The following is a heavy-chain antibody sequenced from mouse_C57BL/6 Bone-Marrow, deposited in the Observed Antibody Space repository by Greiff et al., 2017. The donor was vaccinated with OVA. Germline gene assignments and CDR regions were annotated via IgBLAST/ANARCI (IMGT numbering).Heavy chain of an antibody. J-gene: IGHJ1*03. Sequence: EVKVEESGGGLVQPGGSLKLSCAASGFTFSDYYMYWVRQTPEKRLEWVAYISNGGGSTYYPDTVQGRFTISRDNAKNTLYLQMSRLKSEDTAMYYCARPHYYGSRDWYFDVWGTGTTVTVSS. CDR2: ISNGGGST. CDR1: GFTFSDYY. CDR3: ARPHYYGSRDWYFDV. V-gene: IGHV5-12*01. D-gene: IGHD1-1*01.